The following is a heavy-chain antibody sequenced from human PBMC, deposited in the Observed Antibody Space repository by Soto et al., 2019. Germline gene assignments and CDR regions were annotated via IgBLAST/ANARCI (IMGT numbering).Heavy chain of an antibody. J-gene: IGHJ4*02. Sequence: QVQLQQWGAGLLKPSETLSLTCAVYGGSFSGYYWSWFRQPPGKGLEWIGEINPSGSTKYNQSLQSRVTISVDTYKNQLSLTLSSVIAADTAVYYCARLRVASTRTKDYWGQGTLVTVSS. CDR3: ARLRVASTRTKDY. D-gene: IGHD6-19*01. V-gene: IGHV4-34*01. CDR1: GGSFSGYY. CDR2: INPSGST.